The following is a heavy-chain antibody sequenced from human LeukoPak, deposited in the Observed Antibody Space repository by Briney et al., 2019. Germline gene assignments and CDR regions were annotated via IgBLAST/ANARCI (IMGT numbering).Heavy chain of an antibody. CDR3: ASTSGWYEPIDY. V-gene: IGHV3-33*01. J-gene: IGHJ4*02. D-gene: IGHD6-19*01. CDR2: IWNDGSNK. Sequence: GGSLRLSCAVSGITFSFHAMHWVRQAPGKGLEWVAVIWNDGSNKYYADSVKGRFTISRDNSKNTLYLQMNSLRAEDTAVYYCASTSGWYEPIDYWGQGTLVTVSS. CDR1: GITFSFHA.